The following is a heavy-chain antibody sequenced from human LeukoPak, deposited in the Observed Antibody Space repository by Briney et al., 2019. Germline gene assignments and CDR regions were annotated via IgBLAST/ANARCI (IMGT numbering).Heavy chain of an antibody. CDR2: ISGDGDTT. J-gene: IGHJ5*02. CDR3: AKDRDCSITSCYPDWFDP. Sequence: GGSLRLSCAASGFTFDDYVMHWVRQAPGKGAEWVSLISGDGDTTYYADSVNGRFTTSRDNSKNSLYLQMNSLKTEDTALYYCAKDRDCSITSCYPDWFDPWGQGTLVTVSS. CDR1: GFTFDDYV. D-gene: IGHD2-2*01. V-gene: IGHV3-43*02.